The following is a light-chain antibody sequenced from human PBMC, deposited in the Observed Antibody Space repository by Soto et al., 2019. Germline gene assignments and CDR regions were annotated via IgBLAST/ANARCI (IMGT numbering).Light chain of an antibody. CDR1: QSISSW. J-gene: IGKJ5*01. Sequence: DIQMTQSPSTLSASVGDRVTITCRASQSISSWLAWYQQKPGTAPKLLIYKASTLASGVPSRFSGIRSGTEFTLTVSSLQPDDFATYYCQQYNDSFPYTFXQGTRMEIK. CDR3: QQYNDSFPYT. CDR2: KAS. V-gene: IGKV1-5*03.